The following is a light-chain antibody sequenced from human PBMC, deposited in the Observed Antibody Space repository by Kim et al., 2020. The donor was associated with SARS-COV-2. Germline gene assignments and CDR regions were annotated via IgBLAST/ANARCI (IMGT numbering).Light chain of an antibody. CDR2: DVT. Sequence: QSITLSCTGTSSDVGAYDYVSWFQQHPGKAPKRLIYDVTSRPSGISNRFSGSKSGNTASLTISGLQAEDEANYYCLSYTATRTLVFGGGTQLTVL. CDR1: SSDVGAYDY. V-gene: IGLV2-14*03. CDR3: LSYTATRTLV. J-gene: IGLJ2*01.